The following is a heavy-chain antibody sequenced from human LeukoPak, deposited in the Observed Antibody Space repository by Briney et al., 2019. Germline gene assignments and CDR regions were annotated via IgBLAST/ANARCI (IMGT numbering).Heavy chain of an antibody. CDR1: GYTFSGDG. CDR3: ARSSLGTITAGPFDY. CDR2: FSGYNGNT. J-gene: IGHJ4*02. D-gene: IGHD5-12*01. Sequence: ASVKVSCKASGYTFSGDGVAWVAGAPGPGREWLGWFSGYNGNTNYAQKLQGRVSMTTDTSTTTAYMELRSLTSDDTALYDCARSSLGTITAGPFDYWGQGTLVTVSS. V-gene: IGHV1-18*01.